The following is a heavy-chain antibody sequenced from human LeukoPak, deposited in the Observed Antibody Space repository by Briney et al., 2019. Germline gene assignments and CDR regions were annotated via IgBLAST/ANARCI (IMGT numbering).Heavy chain of an antibody. J-gene: IGHJ4*02. Sequence: SETLSLTCTVSGVSISSSNSYWGWIRQPPGKGLEWIGSIYYSGNTYYNASLKSQVSISIDTSKNQFSLRLTSVTAADTAMYYCAKSGGYGLIDYWGQGTLVTVSS. D-gene: IGHD1-26*01. CDR3: AKSGGYGLIDY. V-gene: IGHV4-39*01. CDR2: IYYSGNT. CDR1: GVSISSSNSY.